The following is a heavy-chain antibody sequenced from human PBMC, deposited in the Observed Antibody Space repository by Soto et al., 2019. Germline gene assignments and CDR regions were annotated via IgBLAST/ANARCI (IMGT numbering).Heavy chain of an antibody. D-gene: IGHD3-22*01. J-gene: IGHJ4*02. V-gene: IGHV3-30*18. CDR3: AKDPIGGYYDSRWGGWVGFYY. CDR2: ISYDGSNK. Sequence: QVQLVESGGVVVQPGRSLRLSCAASGFTFSSYGMHWVRQAPGKGLEWVAVISYDGSNKYYADSVKGRFTISRDNSKNTLYLQLNSLRADDTAVCYCAKDPIGGYYDSRWGGWVGFYYWGQGTLVTVSS. CDR1: GFTFSSYG.